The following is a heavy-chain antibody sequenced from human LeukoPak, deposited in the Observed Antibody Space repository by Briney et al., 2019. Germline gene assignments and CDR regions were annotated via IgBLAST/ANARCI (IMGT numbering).Heavy chain of an antibody. V-gene: IGHV3-21*01. CDR2: ISSSSGYI. D-gene: IGHD3-10*01. Sequence: GGSLKLSCAASGFTFSSYSMNWVRQAPGKGLEGVSSISSSSGYIYYADSVKGRFTISRDNAKNSLYLQMNSLRAEDTAVYYCARGEVVRITMVRGVYYGMDVWGQGTTVTVSS. CDR1: GFTFSSYS. J-gene: IGHJ6*02. CDR3: ARGEVVRITMVRGVYYGMDV.